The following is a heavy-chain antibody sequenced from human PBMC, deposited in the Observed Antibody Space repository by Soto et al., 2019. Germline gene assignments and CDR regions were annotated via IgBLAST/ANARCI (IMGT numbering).Heavy chain of an antibody. CDR3: AREVRFEGGKVPLDSYGMDV. D-gene: IGHD3-16*01. Sequence: ASVKVSCKASGYTFTGYYMHWVRQAPGQGLEWMGWINPNSGGTNYAQKFQGWVTMTRDTSIGTAYMELSRLRSDDTAVYYCAREVRFEGGKVPLDSYGMDVWGQGTTVTVS. CDR1: GYTFTGYY. J-gene: IGHJ6*02. V-gene: IGHV1-2*04. CDR2: INPNSGGT.